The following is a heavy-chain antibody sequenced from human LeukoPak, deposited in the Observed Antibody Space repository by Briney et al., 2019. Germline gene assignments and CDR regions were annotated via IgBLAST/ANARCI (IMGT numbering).Heavy chain of an antibody. V-gene: IGHV1-8*02. CDR1: GYTFTSYG. CDR2: MNPHSGNT. CDR3: ARGQEAGEMDY. Sequence: GASVKVSCKASGYTFTSYGISWVRQATGQGLEWMGWMNPHSGNTGYAQKFQGRVTMTRNTSISTAYMELSSLRSEDTAVYYCARGQEAGEMDYWGQGTLVTVSS. J-gene: IGHJ4*02. D-gene: IGHD3-10*01.